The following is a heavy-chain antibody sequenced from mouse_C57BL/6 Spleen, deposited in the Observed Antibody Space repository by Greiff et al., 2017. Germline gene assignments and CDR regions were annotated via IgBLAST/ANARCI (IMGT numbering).Heavy chain of an antibody. Sequence: QVQLKQSGAELVKPGASVKISCKASGYAFSSYWMNWVKQRPGKGLEWIGQIYPGDGDTNYNGKFKGKATLTADKSSSTAYMQLSSLTSEDSAVYFCARCVPNWDFDYWGQGTTLTVSS. CDR1: GYAFSSYW. J-gene: IGHJ2*01. D-gene: IGHD4-1*01. CDR2: IYPGDGDT. V-gene: IGHV1-80*01. CDR3: ARCVPNWDFDY.